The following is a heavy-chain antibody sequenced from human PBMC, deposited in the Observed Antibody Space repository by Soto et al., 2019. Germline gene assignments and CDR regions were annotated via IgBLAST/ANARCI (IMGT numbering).Heavy chain of an antibody. Sequence: SETLSLICTVSGGSISTSSYYWGWIRQPPGKGLEWVGSISYSGSTYYNPCLKSRLITSVDTSKNQFSLKLSSVTAAATAVYFCARPGRRASTNYYMDVWGKGTTVTVSS. CDR2: ISYSGST. V-gene: IGHV4-39*01. CDR1: GGSISTSSYY. J-gene: IGHJ6*03. CDR3: ARPGRRASTNYYMDV.